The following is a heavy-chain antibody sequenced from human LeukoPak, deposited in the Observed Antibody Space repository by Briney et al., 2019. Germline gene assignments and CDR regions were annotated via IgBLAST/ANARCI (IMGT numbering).Heavy chain of an antibody. CDR2: ISGSGGST. J-gene: IGHJ4*02. Sequence: GGSLRLSCAASGFTFSSYAMSWVRQAPGKGLEWVSAISGSGGSTYYADSVKGRFSTSRDNAKNALYLQMDSLRAEDTAVYFCARDYSGWSRDYWGQGTLVTVSS. CDR1: GFTFSSYA. CDR3: ARDYSGWSRDY. D-gene: IGHD6-19*01. V-gene: IGHV3-23*01.